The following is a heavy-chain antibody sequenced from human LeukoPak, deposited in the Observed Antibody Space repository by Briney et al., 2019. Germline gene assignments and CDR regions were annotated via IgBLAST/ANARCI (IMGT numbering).Heavy chain of an antibody. D-gene: IGHD2-2*01. CDR1: GYTFTSYY. CDR2: INPSGGST. CDR3: ARGLTDEHQLILHWFDP. Sequence: GASVKVSCKASGYTFTSYYMHWVRQAPGQGLEWMGIINPSGGSTSYAQKFQGRVTMTRDTSITTAYMELSRLISDDTAVYYCARGLTDEHQLILHWFDPWGQGTLVTVSS. J-gene: IGHJ5*02. V-gene: IGHV1-46*01.